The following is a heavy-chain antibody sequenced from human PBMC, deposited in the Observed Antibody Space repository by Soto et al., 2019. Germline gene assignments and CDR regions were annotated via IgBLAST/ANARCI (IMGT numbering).Heavy chain of an antibody. CDR2: ISYDGSNK. J-gene: IGHJ5*02. V-gene: IGHV3-30*18. CDR3: AKDPRIAATGTDWFDP. Sequence: QVQLVESGGGVVQPGRSLRLSCAASGFTFSSYGMHWVREAPGEGLEWVAVISYDGSNKLYADSVKGRFTISRDNSKNTLYLQMNSLRVEDTAVYYCAKDPRIAATGTDWFDPWGQGTLVTVSS. D-gene: IGHD6-13*01. CDR1: GFTFSSYG.